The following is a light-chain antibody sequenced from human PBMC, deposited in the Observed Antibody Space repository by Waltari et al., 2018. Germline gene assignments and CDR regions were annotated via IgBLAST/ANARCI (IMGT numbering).Light chain of an antibody. CDR2: WAS. V-gene: IGKV4-1*01. CDR3: QQYFGTPVT. Sequence: DFVMTQSPDSLAVSLGEKATVNCKSSQTVLYADNNNYLAWYQQKPGQPPKLLIDWASNRQSGVPDRFIGSGSGTDFTLTISGLQPEDVAIYYCQQYFGTPVTFGQGTKLEIK. J-gene: IGKJ2*01. CDR1: QTVLYADNNNY.